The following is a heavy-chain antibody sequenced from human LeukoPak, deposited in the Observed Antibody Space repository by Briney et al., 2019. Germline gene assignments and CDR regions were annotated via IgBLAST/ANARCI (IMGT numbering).Heavy chain of an antibody. CDR2: IYYSGST. CDR1: GGSISSYY. CDR3: ARLTTVLSD. J-gene: IGHJ4*02. D-gene: IGHD4-17*01. V-gene: IGHV4-59*01. Sequence: SQTLSLTCTVSGGSISSYYWSWIRQPPGKGLEWIGYIYYSGSTNYNPSLKSRVTISVDTSKNQFSLKLSSVTAADTAVYYCARLTTVLSDWGQGTLVTVSS.